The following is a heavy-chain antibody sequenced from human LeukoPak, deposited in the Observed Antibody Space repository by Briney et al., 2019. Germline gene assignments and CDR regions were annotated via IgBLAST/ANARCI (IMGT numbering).Heavy chain of an antibody. CDR3: ARSLGAAMVTSDY. CDR2: IYYSGST. J-gene: IGHJ4*02. D-gene: IGHD5-18*01. CDR1: GGSISSSSYY. Sequence: SETLSLTCTVSGGSISSSSYYWGWIRQPPGKGLEWIGSIYYSGSTYYNPSLKSRVTISVDTSKNQFSLKLSSVTAADTAVYYCARSLGAAMVTSDYWGQGTLVTVSS. V-gene: IGHV4-39*01.